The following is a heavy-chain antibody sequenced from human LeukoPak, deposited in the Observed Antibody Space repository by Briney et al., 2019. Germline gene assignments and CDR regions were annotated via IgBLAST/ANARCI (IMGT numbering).Heavy chain of an antibody. J-gene: IGHJ4*02. V-gene: IGHV3-11*01. CDR2: ISSSGSTI. CDR1: GFTFSDYY. D-gene: IGHD5-12*01. CDR3: AREGHATSFDY. Sequence: SLRLSCAASGFTFSDYYMSWIRQAPGKGLEWVSYISSSGSTIYYADSVKGRFTISRDNAKNSLYLQMDSLRAEDTAAYYCAREGHATSFDYWGQGTLVTVSS.